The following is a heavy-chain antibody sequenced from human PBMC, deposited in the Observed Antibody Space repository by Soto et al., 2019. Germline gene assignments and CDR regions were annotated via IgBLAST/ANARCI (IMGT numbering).Heavy chain of an antibody. CDR2: ISYDGSNT. Sequence: GGSLRLSCAASGFTFSSYAMHWVRQAPGKGLEWVAVISYDGSNTYYADSVKGRFTISRDNSKNTLYLQMNSLRAEDTAVYYCASSVDTVGYYYYGMDVWGQGTTVTVSS. V-gene: IGHV3-30-3*01. CDR1: GFTFSSYA. J-gene: IGHJ6*02. CDR3: ASSVDTVGYYYYGMDV. D-gene: IGHD5-18*01.